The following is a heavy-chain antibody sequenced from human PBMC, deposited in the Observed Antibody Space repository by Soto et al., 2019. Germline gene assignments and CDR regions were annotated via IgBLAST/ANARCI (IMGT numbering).Heavy chain of an antibody. CDR3: ARVVVAGTNWFDP. D-gene: IGHD2-15*01. Sequence: QIQLVQSGAEVKKPGASVKVSCTASGYRFTNYAFTWVRQAPGQGLEWMGWISTYTGDTNYAQKYQGRVTMTTDTSTSTVYMELRSQRSDDTAVYYCARVVVAGTNWFDPWGQGTLVTVSS. CDR2: ISTYTGDT. J-gene: IGHJ5*02. V-gene: IGHV1-18*01. CDR1: GYRFTNYA.